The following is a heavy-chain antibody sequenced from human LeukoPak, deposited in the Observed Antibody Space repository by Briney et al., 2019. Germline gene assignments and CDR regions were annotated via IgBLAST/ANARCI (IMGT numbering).Heavy chain of an antibody. J-gene: IGHJ6*03. V-gene: IGHV3-21*01. CDR1: GFTFSSYS. CDR3: ARDQEYQLRATPHYYMDV. D-gene: IGHD2-2*01. CDR2: ISSSSSYI. Sequence: GGSLRLSCAASGFTFSSYSMNWVRQAPGKGLEWVSSISSSSSYIYYADSVKGRFTISRDNAKNSLYLQMNSLRAEDTAVYYCARDQEYQLRATPHYYMDVWGKGTTVTVSS.